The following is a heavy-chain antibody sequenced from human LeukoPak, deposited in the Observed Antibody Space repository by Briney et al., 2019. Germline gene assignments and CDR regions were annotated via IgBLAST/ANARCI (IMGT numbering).Heavy chain of an antibody. Sequence: SGGYLRLFCTAYGFTFSKFDMGWVRQAPGKGLEWGSAITNRGDGTYFADSVKGRVTISRANSKDTLYLQLNSLRADDTAVYYCAKDARRTSGWYYFDSWGQGTLVTVSS. J-gene: IGHJ4*02. CDR1: GFTFSKFD. D-gene: IGHD6-19*01. CDR2: ITNRGDGT. CDR3: AKDARRTSGWYYFDS. V-gene: IGHV3-23*01.